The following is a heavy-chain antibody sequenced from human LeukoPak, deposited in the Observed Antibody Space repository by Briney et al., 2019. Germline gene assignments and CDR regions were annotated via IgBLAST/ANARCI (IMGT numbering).Heavy chain of an antibody. CDR2: ISSNGGST. V-gene: IGHV3-64*01. CDR3: ARVFRVVDY. J-gene: IGHJ4*02. Sequence: PGGSLRLSCAASGFTFSSYAMHWVRQAPGKGLEYVSAISSNGGSTYYANSVKGRFTISRDNAKNSLYLQMNSLRAEDTAVYYCARVFRVVDYWGQGTLVTVSS. D-gene: IGHD2-2*01. CDR1: GFTFSSYA.